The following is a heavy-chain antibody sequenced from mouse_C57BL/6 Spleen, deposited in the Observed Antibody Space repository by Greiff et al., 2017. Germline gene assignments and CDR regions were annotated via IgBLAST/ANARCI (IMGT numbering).Heavy chain of an antibody. D-gene: IGHD3-2*02. V-gene: IGHV1-52*01. Sequence: VQLQESGPELVKPGASVKISCKASGYAFSSSWMNWVKQRPIQGLEWIGNIDPSDSETHYNQKFKDKATLTVDKSSSTAYLQLSSLTSEDSAVYYCARSSGPSWFAYWGQGNLVTVSA. CDR2: IDPSDSET. CDR3: ARSSGPSWFAY. CDR1: GYAFSSSW. J-gene: IGHJ3*01.